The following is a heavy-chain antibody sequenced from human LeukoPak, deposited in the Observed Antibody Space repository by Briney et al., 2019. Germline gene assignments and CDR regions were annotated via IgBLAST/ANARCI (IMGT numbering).Heavy chain of an antibody. J-gene: IGHJ3*02. CDR1: GDSISNYW. Sequence: SETLSLTCSVSGDSISNYWWNWIRQPAGKELEWIGRMYTSGDTNYNPSLKSRVTMSVDTSKNQFSLKLYSVTAADTAVYYCARRYSGYGNAFDIWGQGTMVTVSS. CDR3: ARRYSGYGNAFDI. CDR2: MYTSGDT. D-gene: IGHD5-12*01. V-gene: IGHV4-4*07.